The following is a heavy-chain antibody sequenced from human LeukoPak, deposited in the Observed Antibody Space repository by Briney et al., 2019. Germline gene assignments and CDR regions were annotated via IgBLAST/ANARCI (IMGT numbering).Heavy chain of an antibody. Sequence: GGSLRLSCAASGFTFSSYEMNWVRQAPGKGLEWVSYISSSGSTIYYADSVKGRFTISRDNAKNSLYLQMNSLRAEDTAVYYCARQYYDILTGYYPFDCWGQGTLVTVSS. CDR1: GFTFSSYE. J-gene: IGHJ4*02. V-gene: IGHV3-48*03. D-gene: IGHD3-9*01. CDR3: ARQYYDILTGYYPFDC. CDR2: ISSSGSTI.